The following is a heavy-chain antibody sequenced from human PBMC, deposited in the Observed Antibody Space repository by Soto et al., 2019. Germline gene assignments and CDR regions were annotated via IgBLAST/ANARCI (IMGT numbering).Heavy chain of an antibody. J-gene: IGHJ4*02. CDR1: GYTFNTYF. CDR2: ISPHNGNT. Sequence: HVQLVQSGGELKKPGASVKVSCNTSGYTFNTYFITWVRQAPGQGLEWMGWISPHNGNTNYAEKFQGRVTMTADTITKKAYMELRNLRIDDTCVYYCARDTVNSFDYWGQGTPVTVSS. V-gene: IGHV1-18*01. CDR3: ARDTVNSFDY.